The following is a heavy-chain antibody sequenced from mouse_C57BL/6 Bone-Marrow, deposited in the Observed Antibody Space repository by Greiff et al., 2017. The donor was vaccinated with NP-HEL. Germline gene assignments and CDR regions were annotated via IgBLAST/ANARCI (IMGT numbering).Heavy chain of an antibody. CDR3: AHYGSSLFAY. D-gene: IGHD1-1*01. Sequence: VMLVESGAELARPGASVKLSCKASGYTFTSYGISWVKQRTGQGLEWIGEIYPRSGNTYYNEKFKGKATLTADKSSSTAYMELRSLTSEDSAVYFCAHYGSSLFAYWGQGTLVTVSA. CDR2: IYPRSGNT. CDR1: GYTFTSYG. J-gene: IGHJ3*01. V-gene: IGHV1-81*01.